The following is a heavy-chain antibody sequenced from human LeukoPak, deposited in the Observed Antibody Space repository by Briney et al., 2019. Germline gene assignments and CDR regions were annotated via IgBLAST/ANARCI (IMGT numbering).Heavy chain of an antibody. CDR2: IIPIFGTT. CDR3: ARRDSGYDYGFDI. D-gene: IGHD5-12*01. Sequence: ASVKVSCKASGGTFSRHAISWVRQAPGQGLEWGGGIIPIFGTTNYAQKFQGRVTITTDESTSTGYMELRSLRSDDTAVYYCARRDSGYDYGFDIWGQGTLVTVSS. CDR1: GGTFSRHA. J-gene: IGHJ4*02. V-gene: IGHV1-69*05.